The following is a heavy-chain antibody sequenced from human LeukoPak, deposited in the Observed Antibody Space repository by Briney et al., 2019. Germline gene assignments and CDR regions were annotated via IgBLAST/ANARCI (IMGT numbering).Heavy chain of an antibody. CDR3: ARALYNWNHSNWLDP. D-gene: IGHD1-14*01. CDR2: INHSGST. V-gene: IGHV4-34*01. Sequence: PSETLSLTCAVYGGSFSGYYWSWIRQPPGKGLEWIGEINHSGSTNYNPSLKSRVTISVDTSKNQFSLKLSSVTAADTAVYYCARALYNWNHSNWLDPWGQGTLVTVSS. CDR1: GGSFSGYY. J-gene: IGHJ5*02.